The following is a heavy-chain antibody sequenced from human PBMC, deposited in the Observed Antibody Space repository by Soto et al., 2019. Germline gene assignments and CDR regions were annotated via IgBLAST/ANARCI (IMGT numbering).Heavy chain of an antibody. V-gene: IGHV4-39*01. Sequence: QLQESGPGLVKPSETLSLPCSVSGDSINSDKYYWGWIRQPPGNGLEWIGSIYYRGNTYYNPSLQLHLTISLVKATSQFSLRLNSVTAADSAVYFCARLEGLATISYYFDFWGQGAQVTVSS. CDR2: IYYRGNT. CDR1: GDSINSDKYY. CDR3: ARLEGLATISYYFDF. D-gene: IGHD3-9*01. J-gene: IGHJ4*02.